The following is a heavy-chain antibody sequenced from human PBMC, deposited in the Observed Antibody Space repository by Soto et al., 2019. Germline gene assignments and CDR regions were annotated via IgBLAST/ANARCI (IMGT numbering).Heavy chain of an antibody. CDR3: AKDLGTTVTTFYYGMDV. Sequence: GGSLRLSCAASGFTFSSYAMSWVRQAPGKGLEWVSAISGSGGSTYYADSVKGRFTISRDNSKNTLYLQMNSLRAEDTAVYYCAKDLGTTVTTFYYGMDVWGQGTTVTVSS. V-gene: IGHV3-23*01. J-gene: IGHJ6*02. CDR1: GFTFSSYA. D-gene: IGHD4-17*01. CDR2: ISGSGGST.